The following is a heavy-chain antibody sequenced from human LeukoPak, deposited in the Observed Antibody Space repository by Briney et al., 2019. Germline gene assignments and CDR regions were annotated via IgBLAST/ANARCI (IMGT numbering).Heavy chain of an antibody. Sequence: GGSLRLSCAASGFTFSSYAMSWVRQAPGKGLEWVSAISGSGGSTYYADSVKGRFTISRDNSKNTLYLQMNSLRAEDTAVYYCAKDKTPRNYYCDSSGLSLGYWGQGTLGTVSS. J-gene: IGHJ4*02. V-gene: IGHV3-23*01. CDR3: AKDKTPRNYYCDSSGLSLGY. CDR1: GFTFSSYA. D-gene: IGHD3-22*01. CDR2: ISGSGGST.